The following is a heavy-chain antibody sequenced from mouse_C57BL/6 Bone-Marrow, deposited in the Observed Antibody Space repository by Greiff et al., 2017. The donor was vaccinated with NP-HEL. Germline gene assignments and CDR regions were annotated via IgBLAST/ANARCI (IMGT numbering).Heavy chain of an antibody. Sequence: VQLQQSGAELVRPGASVKLSCTASGFNIKDDYMHWVKQRPEQGLEWIGWIDPENGDTEYASKFQGKTTITADTSSNTAYLQLSSLTSEDTAVYYCTTGTTVSSYYFDYWGQGTTLTVSS. D-gene: IGHD1-1*01. CDR2: IDPENGDT. CDR3: TTGTTVSSYYFDY. J-gene: IGHJ2*01. CDR1: GFNIKDDY. V-gene: IGHV14-4*01.